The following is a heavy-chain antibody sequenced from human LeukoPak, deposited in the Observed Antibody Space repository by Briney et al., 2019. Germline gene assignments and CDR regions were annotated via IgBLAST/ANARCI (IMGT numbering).Heavy chain of an antibody. D-gene: IGHD4-17*01. CDR2: ISGSGGST. Sequence: GGSLRLSCAASGFTFSSYAMSWVRQAPGKGLEWVSAISGSGGSTYYADSVKGRFTISRDNSKNTLYLQMNSLRAEDTAVYYCAKDGSLRMGYYYGMDVWGQGTTVTVS. V-gene: IGHV3-23*01. CDR3: AKDGSLRMGYYYGMDV. J-gene: IGHJ6*02. CDR1: GFTFSSYA.